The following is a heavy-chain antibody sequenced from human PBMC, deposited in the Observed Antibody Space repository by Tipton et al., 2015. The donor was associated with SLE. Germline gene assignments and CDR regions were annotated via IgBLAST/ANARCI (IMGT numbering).Heavy chain of an antibody. Sequence: TLSLTCTVSGGSISSYYWSWIRQPPGKGLEWIGYLYYSVNTDYNPSLKSRVTISLDTSKNQFSLKLSSVTAADTAVYYCARHGGVSGNWFDPWGQGILVTVSS. CDR3: ARHGGVSGNWFDP. J-gene: IGHJ5*02. V-gene: IGHV4-59*08. CDR1: GGSISSYY. CDR2: LYYSVNT. D-gene: IGHD3-16*01.